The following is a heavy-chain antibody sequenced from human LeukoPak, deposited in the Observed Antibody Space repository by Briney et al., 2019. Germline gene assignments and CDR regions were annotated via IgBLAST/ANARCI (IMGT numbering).Heavy chain of an antibody. CDR3: ATPQAYDILTGYYPGY. CDR1: GGSISSSSYY. Sequence: SETLSLTCTVSGGSISSSSYYWGWIRQPPGKGLEWIGSIYYSGSTYYNPSLKSRDTISVDTSKNQFSLKLSSVTAADTAVYYCATPQAYDILTGYYPGYWGQGTLVTVSS. V-gene: IGHV4-39*01. J-gene: IGHJ4*02. D-gene: IGHD3-9*01. CDR2: IYYSGST.